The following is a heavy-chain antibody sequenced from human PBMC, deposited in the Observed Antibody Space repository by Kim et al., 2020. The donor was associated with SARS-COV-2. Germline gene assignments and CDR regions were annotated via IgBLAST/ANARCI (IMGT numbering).Heavy chain of an antibody. CDR3: ARGAGGNGLDV. Sequence: GGSLRLFCAASGFMFSNSAMSWVRQAPGKGLEWVSRIRNSDGTTYYAGSVKGRFTISRDNSKNTLYLEMNSLRAEDTAVYYCARGAGGNGLDVWGQGT. CDR2: IRNSDGTT. V-gene: IGHV3-23*01. J-gene: IGHJ6*02. D-gene: IGHD1-26*01. CDR1: GFMFSNSA.